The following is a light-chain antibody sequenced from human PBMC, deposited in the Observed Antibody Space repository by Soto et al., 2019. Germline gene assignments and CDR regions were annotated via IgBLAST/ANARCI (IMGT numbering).Light chain of an antibody. Sequence: EIVLTQSPGTLSWSLGERATLSCRASQSVSQYLAWYQQKPGQAPRLLIYGASSRANGIPDRFSGSGSGTDFTLTINGLEPEDFAVYYCQQYATSARLTFGPGTSVDI. J-gene: IGKJ3*01. CDR2: GAS. CDR1: QSVSQY. V-gene: IGKV3-20*01. CDR3: QQYATSARLT.